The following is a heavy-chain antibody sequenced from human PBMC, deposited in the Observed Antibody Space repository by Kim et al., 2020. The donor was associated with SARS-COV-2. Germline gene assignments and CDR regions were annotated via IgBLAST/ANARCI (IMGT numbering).Heavy chain of an antibody. D-gene: IGHD3-3*01. V-gene: IGHV3-23*01. CDR3: AKVPSAIIGVRLYMDV. J-gene: IGHJ6*03. CDR2: ISGSGGSS. CDR1: GFTFSSYA. Sequence: GGSLRLSCAASGFTFSSYAMRWVRQAPGKGLEWVSAISGSGGSSDYADSAKGRFTISRDNSKNTLYPQMNSQRAEDTAAAYCAKVPSAIIGVRLYMDVWG.